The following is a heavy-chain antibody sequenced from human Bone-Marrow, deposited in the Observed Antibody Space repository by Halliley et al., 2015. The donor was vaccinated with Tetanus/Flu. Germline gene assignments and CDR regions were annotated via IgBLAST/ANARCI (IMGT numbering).Heavy chain of an antibody. CDR3: SRAEDY. CDR2: INKDGSEK. V-gene: IGHV3-7*04. Sequence: ATGKGLECVANINKDGSEKYYVDSVKGRFTISRDNAKNSLYLQMNSLSAGDTAVYYCSRAEDYWGQGTLVTVSS. J-gene: IGHJ4*02.